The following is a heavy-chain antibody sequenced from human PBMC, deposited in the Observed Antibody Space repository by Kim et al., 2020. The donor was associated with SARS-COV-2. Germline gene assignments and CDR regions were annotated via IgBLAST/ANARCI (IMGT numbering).Heavy chain of an antibody. CDR1: GFTFSRFG. CDR2: IPNDGGNK. CDR3: ATSPYYYDSRGFYPYYFDC. J-gene: IGHJ4*02. D-gene: IGHD3-22*01. V-gene: IGHV3-30*03. Sequence: GGSLRLSCAASGFTFSRFGMHWFRQAPGKGLEWVAVIPNDGGNKYYGDSVKGRFTISRDNSKNTLYLQMNSLSTEDTAVYYCATSPYYYDSRGFYPYYFDCWGQGTLVTVSS.